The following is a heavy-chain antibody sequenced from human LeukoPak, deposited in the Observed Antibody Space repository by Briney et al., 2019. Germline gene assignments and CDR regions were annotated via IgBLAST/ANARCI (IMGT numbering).Heavy chain of an antibody. CDR2: INHSGST. CDR3: ARVSDILTFDY. V-gene: IGHV4-34*01. J-gene: IGHJ4*02. Sequence: PSETLSLTCAVYGGSFSGYYWSWIRQPPGKGLEWIGEINHSGSTNYNPSLKSRVTISVDTSKNQFSLKLSSVTAADTAVYYCARVSDILTFDYWGQGTLVTVSS. CDR1: GGSFSGYY. D-gene: IGHD3-9*01.